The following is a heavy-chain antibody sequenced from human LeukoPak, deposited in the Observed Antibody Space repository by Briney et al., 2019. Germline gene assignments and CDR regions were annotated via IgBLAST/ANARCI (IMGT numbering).Heavy chain of an antibody. D-gene: IGHD6-19*01. CDR3: AKGGNGWPIDY. CDR1: GFTFKKFA. CDR2: ISASGGGA. V-gene: IGHV3-23*01. Sequence: GESLRLSCGASGFTFKKFAMTWVRQAPGKGLEWVSTISASGGGAYYADSVKGRFTISRDNYKDTLSLQMNSLRAEDTAVYNCAKGGNGWPIDYWGQGTLVTVSS. J-gene: IGHJ4*02.